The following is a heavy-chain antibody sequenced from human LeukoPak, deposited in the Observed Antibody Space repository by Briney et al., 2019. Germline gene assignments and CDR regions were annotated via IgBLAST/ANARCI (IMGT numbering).Heavy chain of an antibody. V-gene: IGHV4-59*01. CDR1: GGSISSYY. J-gene: IGHJ4*02. CDR2: IYYSGST. Sequence: PSETLSLTCTVSGGSISSYYWSWLRQPPGKGLEWIGYIYYSGSTNYNPSLKSRVTISVDTSKNQFCLKLSSVTAADTAVYYCARGDDFWSGYYTYYYFDYWGQGTLVTVSS. D-gene: IGHD3-3*01. CDR3: ARGDDFWSGYYTYYYFDY.